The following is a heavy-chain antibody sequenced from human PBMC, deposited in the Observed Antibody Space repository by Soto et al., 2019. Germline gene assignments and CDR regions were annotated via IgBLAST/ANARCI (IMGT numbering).Heavy chain of an antibody. J-gene: IGHJ4*02. Sequence: QVQLQESGPGLVKPSETLSLTCTVSGGSFSSGSYYWSWIRQPPGKGLEWIGYIYYSGSTNYNPSIKSRVTISVDASKNQFSLKLSSVTAADTAVYYCEREAGIAVAGTTSDYWGQGTLVTVSS. CDR2: IYYSGST. D-gene: IGHD6-19*01. CDR1: GGSFSSGSYY. V-gene: IGHV4-61*01. CDR3: EREAGIAVAGTTSDY.